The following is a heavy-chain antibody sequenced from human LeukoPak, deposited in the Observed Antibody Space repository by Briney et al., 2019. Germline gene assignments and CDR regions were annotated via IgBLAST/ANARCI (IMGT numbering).Heavy chain of an antibody. CDR1: GFTFSSHW. J-gene: IGHJ5*02. CDR2: IKQDGSEK. D-gene: IGHD4-11*01. CDR3: ARTGADHNDYSLYRWFDP. Sequence: PGGSLRLSCAAPGFTFSSHWMGWVRQAPGKGLEWVANIKQDGSEKYYVDSVKGRFTVSRDNAKTSLYLQMNSLRVEDTGVYYCARTGADHNDYSLYRWFDPWGQGTLVTVSS. V-gene: IGHV3-7*01.